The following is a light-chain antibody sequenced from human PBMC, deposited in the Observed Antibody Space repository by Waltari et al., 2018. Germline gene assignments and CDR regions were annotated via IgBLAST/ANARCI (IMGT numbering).Light chain of an antibody. CDR2: TSD. CDR3: AAWDDSLSGRV. Sequence: QSVLTQPPSASGTPGQRVTISCSGSSSNIGSNYVYWYQQLPGTAPKLPIFTSDQRPSGVPDRFSGSKSGTSASLAISGLRSEDDADYYCAAWDDSLSGRVFGGGTKLTVL. CDR1: SSNIGSNY. J-gene: IGLJ3*02. V-gene: IGLV1-47*01.